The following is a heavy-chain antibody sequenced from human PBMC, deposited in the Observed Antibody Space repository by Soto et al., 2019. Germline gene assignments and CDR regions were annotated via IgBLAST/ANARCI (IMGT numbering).Heavy chain of an antibody. V-gene: IGHV1-3*01. CDR2: INAGNGNT. J-gene: IGHJ4*02. D-gene: IGHD1-26*01. CDR3: ARGLGLYYFDY. Sequence: QVQLVQSGAEVKKPGASVKVSCKASGYTFTSYAMHWVRQAPGQRLEWMGWINAGNGNTKYSQKFQGRVTITRDTSASTGYMELRSLRSEDTAVYYCARGLGLYYFDYWGQGTLVTVSS. CDR1: GYTFTSYA.